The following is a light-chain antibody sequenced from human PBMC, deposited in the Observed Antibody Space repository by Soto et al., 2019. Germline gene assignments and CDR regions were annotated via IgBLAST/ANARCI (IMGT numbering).Light chain of an antibody. CDR3: NSFTTSSTYF. CDR2: EVN. V-gene: IGLV2-18*02. CDR1: SSDIGSYNR. J-gene: IGLJ1*01. Sequence: QSVLTQPASVSGSPGQSITISCTGTSSDIGSYNRVSWYQQPPGTAPKLIIYEVNNRPSGVPDRFSGSKSGNTASLTISGLQAEDEADYYCNSFTTSSTYFFGTGTKVTVL.